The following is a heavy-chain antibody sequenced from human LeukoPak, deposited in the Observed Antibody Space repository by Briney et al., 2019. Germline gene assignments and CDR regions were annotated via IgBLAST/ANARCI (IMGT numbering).Heavy chain of an antibody. CDR3: AKVKTHWYFDN. Sequence: GGSLRLSCAASGFPFSTNDMSWVRQAPGKGLEWVSAISGSASGGTTYEDSVKGRFTISRDNSKGTLYLHMNSLRAEDTAVYYCAKVKTHWYFDNWGRGTLVTVSS. V-gene: IGHV3-23*01. J-gene: IGHJ4*02. CDR2: ISGSASGGT. CDR1: GFPFSTND. D-gene: IGHD1-1*01.